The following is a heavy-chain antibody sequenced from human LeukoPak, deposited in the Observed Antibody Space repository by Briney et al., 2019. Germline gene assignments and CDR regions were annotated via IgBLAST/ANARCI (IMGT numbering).Heavy chain of an antibody. Sequence: PSETLSLTCTVSGGSISSGTYYWSWIRQPAGKGLEWIGRIYTSGSTNYHPSLKSRVTISVDTSKNQFSLKLSSVTAADTAVYYCARGHIGPWGQGTLVTVSS. CDR3: ARGHIGP. CDR2: IYTSGST. J-gene: IGHJ5*02. D-gene: IGHD2-21*01. CDR1: GGSISSGTYY. V-gene: IGHV4-61*02.